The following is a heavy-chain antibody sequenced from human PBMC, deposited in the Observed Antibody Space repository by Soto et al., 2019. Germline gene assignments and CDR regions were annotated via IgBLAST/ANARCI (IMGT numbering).Heavy chain of an antibody. D-gene: IGHD5-12*01. CDR3: ARSRDGYNHGLNS. J-gene: IGHJ4*02. CDR1: GFYLSSSG. V-gene: IGHV3-33*01. Sequence: QVQLVESGGGVIQPGRSLRLSCAASGFYLSSSGMHWVRQAPGKGLEWVAVIYYDESDKVYSDSVRGRFTVSKDDSKTTLYLQMTSRRAEDTAMYFCARSRDGYNHGLNSWGQGPLVTVSS. CDR2: IYYDESDK.